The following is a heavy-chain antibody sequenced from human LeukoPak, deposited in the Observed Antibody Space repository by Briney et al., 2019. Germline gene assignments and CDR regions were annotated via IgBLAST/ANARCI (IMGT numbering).Heavy chain of an antibody. CDR3: AKSGYNRFDY. D-gene: IGHD5-24*01. J-gene: IGHJ4*02. Sequence: GGSLRLSCAASGFTFSNYWMSWVRQAPGKGLEWVANIKQDGSVKYYVDSVKGRFTISRDNSKNTLYLQMNSLRAEDTAVYYCAKSGYNRFDYWGQGTLVTVSS. CDR1: GFTFSNYW. V-gene: IGHV3-7*03. CDR2: IKQDGSVK.